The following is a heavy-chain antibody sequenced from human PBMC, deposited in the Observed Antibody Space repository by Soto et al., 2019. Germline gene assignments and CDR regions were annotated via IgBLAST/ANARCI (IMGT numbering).Heavy chain of an antibody. D-gene: IGHD2-8*01. CDR3: ARTGGYCTNGVCYSGFDY. V-gene: IGHV1-3*01. Sequence: QVQLVQSGAEVKKPGASVKVSCKASGYTFTSYAMHWVRQAPGQRLEWMGWINAGNGNTKYSQKFQGRVTITRDTSASTAYMELSSLRSEDTAVYCCARTGGYCTNGVCYSGFDYWGQGTLVTVSS. CDR2: INAGNGNT. J-gene: IGHJ4*02. CDR1: GYTFTSYA.